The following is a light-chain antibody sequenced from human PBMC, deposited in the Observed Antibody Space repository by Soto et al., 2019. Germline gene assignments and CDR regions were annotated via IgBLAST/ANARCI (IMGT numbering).Light chain of an antibody. CDR3: GTWDYTLSAVV. Sequence: QSVLTQPPSVSAAPGQKVTISCSGSSSNIGNNYVSWYQQLPGTAPKLLIYENNKRPSGIPDRFSGSKSGTSATLDITGLQTGDEADYYCGTWDYTLSAVVFGGGTKLTVL. CDR1: SSNIGNNY. J-gene: IGLJ2*01. V-gene: IGLV1-51*02. CDR2: ENN.